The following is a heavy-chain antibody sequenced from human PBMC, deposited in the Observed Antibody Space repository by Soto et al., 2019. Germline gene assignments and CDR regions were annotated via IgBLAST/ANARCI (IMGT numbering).Heavy chain of an antibody. CDR1: GATFSNYA. CDR2: IIPLFATA. V-gene: IGHV1-69*12. J-gene: IGHJ4*02. D-gene: IGHD3-16*02. Sequence: QVQLVQSGTEVKKPGSSVKVSCTASGATFSNYAISWVRQAPGQGLEWMGGIIPLFATADYAQNFQGRVAITADESTRTAYMELNSLTSEVTAVYYCAAIRLGELSSIDYWGQGTLVTVS. CDR3: AAIRLGELSSIDY.